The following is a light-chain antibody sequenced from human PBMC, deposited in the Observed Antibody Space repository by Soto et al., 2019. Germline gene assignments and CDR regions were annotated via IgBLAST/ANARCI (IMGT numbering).Light chain of an antibody. V-gene: IGKV3D-15*01. CDR1: QSVYGN. Sequence: ELLMTQSPATLSVSPGETATLSCRASQSVYGNLAWYQQKPGQAPRLLVFAASTRAAGIPARFSGGGSGTEYTLTISSLQYEDLAVYYCQQYNNWPLLSFGGGTKVEI. J-gene: IGKJ4*01. CDR2: AAS. CDR3: QQYNNWPLLS.